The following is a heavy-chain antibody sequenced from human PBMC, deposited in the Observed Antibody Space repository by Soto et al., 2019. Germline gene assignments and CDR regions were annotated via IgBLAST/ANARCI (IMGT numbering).Heavy chain of an antibody. CDR1: GGTFSSYT. Sequence: QVQLVQSGAEVKKPGSSVKVSCKASGGTFSSYTISWVRQDPGQGLEWMGRIIPILGIANYAQKFQGRVTITADKSTSTAYMELSRLRSEDTAVYYCAGATRSGDFDYWGQGTLVTVSS. CDR3: AGATRSGDFDY. V-gene: IGHV1-69*02. D-gene: IGHD1-26*01. J-gene: IGHJ4*02. CDR2: IIPILGIA.